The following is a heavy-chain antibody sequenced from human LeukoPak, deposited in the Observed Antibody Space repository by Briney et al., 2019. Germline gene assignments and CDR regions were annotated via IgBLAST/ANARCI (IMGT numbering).Heavy chain of an antibody. CDR1: GYTFTGYY. Sequence: ASVKVSCKASGYTFTGYYMHWVRQAPGQGLEWMGWINPNNGDTNYAQRFQGKVTMTRDTSLNTTYVDLSRLTSDDTAVYFCARSIPNLGYFDYWGQGTLVTVSS. CDR2: INPNNGDT. V-gene: IGHV1-2*02. J-gene: IGHJ4*02. CDR3: ARSIPNLGYFDY. D-gene: IGHD2-2*02.